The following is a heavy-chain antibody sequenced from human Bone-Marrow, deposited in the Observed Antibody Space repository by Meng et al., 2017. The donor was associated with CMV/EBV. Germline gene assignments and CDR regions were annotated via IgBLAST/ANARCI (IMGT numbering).Heavy chain of an antibody. CDR2: IIPILGIA. CDR1: GGTFSSYT. D-gene: IGHD2-15*01. Sequence: SVKVSCKASGGTFSSYTISLVRQAPGQGLEWMGRIIPILGIANYAQKFQGRVTITADKSTSTAYMELSSLRSEDPAVYYCARDGRYCSGGSCYSFWGQGTLVTVSS. V-gene: IGHV1-69*04. J-gene: IGHJ4*02. CDR3: ARDGRYCSGGSCYSF.